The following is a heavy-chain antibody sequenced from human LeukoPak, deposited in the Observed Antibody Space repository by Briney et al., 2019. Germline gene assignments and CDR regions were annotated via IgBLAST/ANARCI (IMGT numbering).Heavy chain of an antibody. D-gene: IGHD6-19*01. CDR3: AKDRLCPDGSPTKIAVSGHFDT. V-gene: IGHV3-23*01. Sequence: GGSLRLSCEAAGFTLSIFTMSWVRHAPGKGLEWISTINSNGVSTYYADSVKCRFTISRDNSKNTVFLQMNSLSAEDTAVYYCAKDRLCPDGSPTKIAVSGHFDTWGQGIPVTVSS. J-gene: IGHJ4*02. CDR1: GFTLSIFT. CDR2: INSNGVST.